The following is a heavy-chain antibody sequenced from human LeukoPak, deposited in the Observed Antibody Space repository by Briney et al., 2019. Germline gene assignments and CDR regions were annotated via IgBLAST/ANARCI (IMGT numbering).Heavy chain of an antibody. V-gene: IGHV4-61*02. CDR2: IYTSGST. CDR3: ARASYDSSGYYFWFDP. CDR1: GGSISSGSYY. D-gene: IGHD3-22*01. J-gene: IGHJ5*02. Sequence: PSETLSLTCTVSGGSISSGSYYWGWIRQPAGKGLEWIGRIYTSGSTNYNPSLKSRVTISVDTSKNQFSLKLSSVTAADTAVYYCARASYDSSGYYFWFDPWGQGTLVTVSS.